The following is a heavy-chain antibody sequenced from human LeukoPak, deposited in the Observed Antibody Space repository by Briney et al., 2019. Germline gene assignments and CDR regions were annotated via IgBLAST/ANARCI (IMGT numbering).Heavy chain of an antibody. CDR3: ASTVTHPYGMDV. Sequence: GASVKVSCKASGYTFTGNYMHCVRQAPGQGLEWMGWINPNSGGINYAKKFQGRVTVTRDTSISTAYMELSRLRSDDTAVYYCASTVTHPYGMDVWGQGTTVTVSS. V-gene: IGHV1-2*02. D-gene: IGHD4-11*01. J-gene: IGHJ6*02. CDR1: GYTFTGNY. CDR2: INPNSGGI.